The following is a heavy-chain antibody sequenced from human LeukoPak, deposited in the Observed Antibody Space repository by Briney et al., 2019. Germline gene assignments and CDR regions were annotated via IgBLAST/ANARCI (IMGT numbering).Heavy chain of an antibody. Sequence: PGGSLRLSCGAWVFTLSNYSKLWVRQAPGKGLEWVSGISGSGGTTYYADSVKGRFTISRDNSKNTLYLQMNYLRAEDTALYLFSKNIAATTTPVYYCGQGTLVTVSS. D-gene: IGHD6-6*01. V-gene: IGHV3-23*01. CDR2: ISGSGGTT. CDR1: VFTLSNYS. J-gene: IGHJ4*02. CDR3: SKNIAATTTPVYY.